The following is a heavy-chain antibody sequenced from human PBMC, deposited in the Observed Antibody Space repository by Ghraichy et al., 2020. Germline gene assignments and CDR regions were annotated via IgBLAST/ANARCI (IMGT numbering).Heavy chain of an antibody. CDR3: ARVVQGVIMGAFDI. CDR2: IYSGGST. D-gene: IGHD3-10*01. V-gene: IGHV3-53*01. CDR1: GFTVSSNY. Sequence: GGSLRLSCAASGFTVSSNYMSWVRQAPGKGLEWVSVIYSGGSTYYADSVKGRFTISRDNSKNTLYLQMNSLRAEDTAVYYCARVVQGVIMGAFDIWGQGTMVTVSS. J-gene: IGHJ3*02.